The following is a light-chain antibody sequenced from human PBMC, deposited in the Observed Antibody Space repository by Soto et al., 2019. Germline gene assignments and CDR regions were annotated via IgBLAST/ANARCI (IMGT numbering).Light chain of an antibody. V-gene: IGKV1-33*01. CDR3: QQYDNLPLT. J-gene: IGKJ4*01. CDR2: DAS. Sequence: IQMTQSPSSLSSSLGDRVSITCQASQYISNYLNWYQQKPGKAPKLLIYDASNLETGVPSSFSGSGSGTDFTFTISSLQPEDIATYYCQQYDNLPLTFGGGTKVDIK. CDR1: QYISNY.